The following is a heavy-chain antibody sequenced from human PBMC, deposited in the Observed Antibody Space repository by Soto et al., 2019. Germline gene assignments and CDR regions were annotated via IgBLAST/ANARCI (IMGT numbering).Heavy chain of an antibody. Sequence: GGSLRLSCAASGFTFSSYAMSWVRQAPGKGLEWVSAISGSGGSTYYADSVKGRFTISRDNSKNTLYLQMNSLRAEDTAVYYCAKLSIVVVIGAVDYWGQGTLVTVSS. CDR1: GFTFSSYA. J-gene: IGHJ4*02. CDR2: ISGSGGST. D-gene: IGHD3-22*01. CDR3: AKLSIVVVIGAVDY. V-gene: IGHV3-23*01.